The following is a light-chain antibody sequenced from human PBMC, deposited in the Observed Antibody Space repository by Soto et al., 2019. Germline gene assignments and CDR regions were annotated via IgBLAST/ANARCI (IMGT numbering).Light chain of an antibody. CDR1: STDFGGQNY. J-gene: IGLJ1*01. V-gene: IGLV2-14*01. Sequence: QSVLTQPASVSGSLGQSITISCTGTSTDFGGQNYVSWYRQHPGRAPKLILYEVSNRPSGISNRFSGSKSGNTASLTISGLQAEDVADYYCSSYVDVVTLEVFGPGTKVTVL. CDR3: SSYVDVVTLEV. CDR2: EVS.